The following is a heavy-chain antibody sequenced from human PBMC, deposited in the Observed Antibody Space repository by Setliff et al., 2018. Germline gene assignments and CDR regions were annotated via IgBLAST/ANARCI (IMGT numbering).Heavy chain of an antibody. CDR1: GGTFSSYG. CDR3: VREGVDSRSSTDYRYYMDV. CDR2: TIPMFGTT. V-gene: IGHV1-69*05. J-gene: IGHJ6*03. Sequence: WASVKVSCKASGGTFSSYGISWVRQAPGQGLEWMGGTIPMFGTTNYARKSQGRVTIITDESTSTAYMQLSSLGSEDTAVYYCVREGVDSRSSTDYRYYMDVWGKGTTVTVSS. D-gene: IGHD3-22*01.